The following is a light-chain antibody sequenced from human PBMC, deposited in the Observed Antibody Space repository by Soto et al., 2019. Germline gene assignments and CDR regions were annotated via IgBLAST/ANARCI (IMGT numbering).Light chain of an antibody. CDR3: QQYGSSPLT. CDR1: QTLTSGY. V-gene: IGKV3-20*01. CDR2: GAS. Sequence: EIVLTQSPGTLSLSPGERATLSYRASQTLTSGYLAWYQQNPGQAPRLLIYGASSRATGITDRFSGSGSGTDFTLTISRLEPEDFAVYYCQQYGSSPLTFGGGTKVDI. J-gene: IGKJ4*01.